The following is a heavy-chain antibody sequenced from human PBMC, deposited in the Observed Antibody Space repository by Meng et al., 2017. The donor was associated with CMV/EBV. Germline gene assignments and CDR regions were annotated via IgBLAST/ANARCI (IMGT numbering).Heavy chain of an antibody. CDR2: INHSGST. V-gene: IGHV4-34*01. CDR1: GSVSGYY. J-gene: IGHJ4*02. CDR3: ARSPPGYCSSTSCYRLDY. D-gene: IGHD2-2*02. Sequence: GSVSGYYWSGIRQPPGKGLEWIGEINHSGSTNYNPSLKSRVTISVDTSKNQFSLKLSSVTAADTAVYYCARSPPGYCSSTSCYRLDYWGQGTLVTVSS.